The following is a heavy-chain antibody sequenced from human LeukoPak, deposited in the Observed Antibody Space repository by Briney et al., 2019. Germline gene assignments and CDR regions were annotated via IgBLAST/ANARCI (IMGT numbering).Heavy chain of an antibody. J-gene: IGHJ4*02. CDR1: GYTFTVYN. D-gene: IGHD5-24*01. CDR2: INPNTGGT. CDR3: ATLTRYHSDGYSSRGYNDY. Sequence: ASVTVSFKASGYTFTVYNMHWVRQAPGQGLEWMGWINPNTGGTDYSQKFQGRVTMTRDTSISTAYMELSSLRSDDTAVYFCATLTRYHSDGYSSRGYNDYWGQGTQVTVSS. V-gene: IGHV1-2*02.